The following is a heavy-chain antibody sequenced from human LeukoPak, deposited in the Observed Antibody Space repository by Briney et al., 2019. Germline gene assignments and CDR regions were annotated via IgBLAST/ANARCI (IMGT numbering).Heavy chain of an antibody. V-gene: IGHV4-59*12. CDR3: ARDYYDSSGYYYVGYFQH. J-gene: IGHJ1*01. CDR1: GGSISSYY. CDR2: IYYSGST. Sequence: PSETLSLTCTVSGGSISSYYWSWIRQPPGKGLEWIGYIYYSGSTNYNPSLKSRVTISVDTSKNQFSLKLSSVTAADTAVYYCARDYYDSSGYYYVGYFQHWGQGTLVTVSS. D-gene: IGHD3-22*01.